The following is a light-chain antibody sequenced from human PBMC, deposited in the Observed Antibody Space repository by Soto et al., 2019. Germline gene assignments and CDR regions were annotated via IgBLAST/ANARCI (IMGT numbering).Light chain of an antibody. CDR1: RSDVGSYNL. V-gene: IGLV2-23*02. CDR2: GVD. Sequence: QAVVTQPASVSGSPGQSITISCTGTRSDVGSYNLVSWYQQHPGKAPKLMIYGVDKRPSGLSNRFSGSKSGNTASLTISGLQAEDEADYYCCSYAGGSTFPYVFAAGTKVTVL. CDR3: CSYAGGSTFPYV. J-gene: IGLJ1*01.